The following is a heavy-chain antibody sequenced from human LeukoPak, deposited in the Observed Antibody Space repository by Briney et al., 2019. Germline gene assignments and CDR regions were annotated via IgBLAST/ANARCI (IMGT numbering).Heavy chain of an antibody. D-gene: IGHD4-11*01. J-gene: IGHJ6*03. CDR2: ISGSGGST. V-gene: IGHV3-23*01. CDR3: AKSYSNCSPQHYYYYMDV. CDR1: GFTFSSYA. Sequence: GGSLRLSCAASGFTFSSYAMSWVRQAPGKGLEWVSAISGSGGSTYYADSVKGRFTISRDNSKNTLYLQMNSLRAEDTAVYYCAKSYSNCSPQHYYYYMDVWGKGTTVTVSS.